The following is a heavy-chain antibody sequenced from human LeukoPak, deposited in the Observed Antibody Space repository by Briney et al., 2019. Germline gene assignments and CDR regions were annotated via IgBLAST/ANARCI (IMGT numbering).Heavy chain of an antibody. Sequence: AGGSLRLSCAASGFTFEDYGMHWVRQAPGKGLEWVAFIRYDGSNKYYADSVKGRFTISRDNSKNTLYLQMNSLRAEDTAVYYCAKDLHTGVAYYYDSSGYGFDYWGQGTLVTVSS. CDR1: GFTFEDYG. J-gene: IGHJ4*02. CDR2: IRYDGSNK. D-gene: IGHD3-22*01. V-gene: IGHV3-30*02. CDR3: AKDLHTGVAYYYDSSGYGFDY.